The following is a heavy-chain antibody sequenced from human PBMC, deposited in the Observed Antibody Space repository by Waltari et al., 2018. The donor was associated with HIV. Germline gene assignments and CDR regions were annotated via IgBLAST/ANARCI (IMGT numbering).Heavy chain of an antibody. V-gene: IGHV4-4*07. CDR1: GGSISSYY. Sequence: QVQLQESGPGLVKPSETLSLTCTVSGGSISSYYWTRIRQPAGKGLEWIGRIYTSGSTNYNPSLKSRVTMSVDTSKNQFSLKLSSVTAADTAVYYCARGRYSYGDGWFDPWGQGTLVTVSS. J-gene: IGHJ5*02. CDR2: IYTSGST. D-gene: IGHD5-18*01. CDR3: ARGRYSYGDGWFDP.